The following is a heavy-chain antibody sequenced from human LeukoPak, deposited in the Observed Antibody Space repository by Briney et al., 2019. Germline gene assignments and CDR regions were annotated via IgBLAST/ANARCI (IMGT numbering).Heavy chain of an antibody. CDR3: ATTRVATTRLDY. J-gene: IGHJ4*02. D-gene: IGHD5-12*01. CDR1: GYSFIVCY. Sequence: ASVTLSLTGSGYSFIVCYMHLERLAPAQGLGLMGYINPNSGVTNYAQKFHGRVTTTRDTSISTAYMELTSLRSDDTAVYYCATTRVATTRLDYWGQGNLVTVSS. CDR2: INPNSGVT. V-gene: IGHV1-2*02.